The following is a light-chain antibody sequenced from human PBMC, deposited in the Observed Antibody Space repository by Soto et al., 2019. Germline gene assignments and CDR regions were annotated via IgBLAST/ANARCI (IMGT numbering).Light chain of an antibody. CDR3: QQRSNWPLT. V-gene: IGKV3-11*01. CDR2: DAS. CDR1: QSVSSY. J-gene: IGKJ4*01. Sequence: EIVLTQSPATLSLSPGESATLSCRASQSVSSYVAWYQSKPGQAPRLLMYDASNRVIGIPARFSGSGSGTDFTLTISSLEPEDFAVYYCQQRSNWPLTFGGGTTVEI.